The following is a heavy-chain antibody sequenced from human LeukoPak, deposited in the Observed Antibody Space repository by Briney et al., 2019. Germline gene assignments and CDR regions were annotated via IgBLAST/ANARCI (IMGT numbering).Heavy chain of an antibody. D-gene: IGHD1-26*01. CDR1: GFTVSSNY. CDR3: AGDPVEWEQLLDY. V-gene: IGHV3-53*01. J-gene: IGHJ4*02. Sequence: GGSLRLSCAASGFTVSSNYMSWVRQAPGKGLEWVSVIYSGGTIYYADSVKGRFTISRDNSKNTLYLQMNSLRVEDTAVYYCAGDPVEWEQLLDYWGQGTLVTVSS. CDR2: IYSGGTI.